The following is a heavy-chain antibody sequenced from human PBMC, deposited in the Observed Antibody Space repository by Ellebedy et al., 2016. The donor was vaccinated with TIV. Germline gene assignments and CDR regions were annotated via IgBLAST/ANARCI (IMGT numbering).Heavy chain of an antibody. V-gene: IGHV3-21*01. CDR2: ISGSLQFL. D-gene: IGHD3-16*01. Sequence: PGGSLRLSCTASGFTFKNFSLNWVRQATGKGPESVASISGSLQFLKYAESVRGRFTSSRDNARDCLFLQMDSLRAEDTSVYDCARDRGESGRLSFLDDWGQGTLFTVST. CDR3: ARDRGESGRLSFLDD. CDR1: GFTFKNFS. J-gene: IGHJ4*02.